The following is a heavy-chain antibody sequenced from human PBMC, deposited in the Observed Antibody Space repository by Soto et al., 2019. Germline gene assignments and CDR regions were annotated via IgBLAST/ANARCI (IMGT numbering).Heavy chain of an antibody. Sequence: SETLSLTCTVSGGSISSGDYYWSWIRQPPGKGLEWIGYIYYSGSTYYNPSLKSRVTISVDTSKNQFSLKLSSVTAADTAVYYCARVGQYSYGVDTAAGIDYWGQGTLVTVSS. D-gene: IGHD5-18*01. V-gene: IGHV4-30-4*01. CDR3: ARVGQYSYGVDTAAGIDY. CDR1: GGSISSGDYY. J-gene: IGHJ4*02. CDR2: IYYSGST.